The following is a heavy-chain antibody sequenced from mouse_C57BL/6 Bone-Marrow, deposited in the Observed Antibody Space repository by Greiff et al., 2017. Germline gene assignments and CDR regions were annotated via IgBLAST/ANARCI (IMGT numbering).Heavy chain of an antibody. J-gene: IGHJ4*01. Sequence: VKLVESGAELAKPGASVKLSCKASGYTFTSYWMHWVKPRPGQGLEWIGYINPSSGYTKYNQKFKDKATLTADKSSSTAYMQLSSLTYEDSAVYYCASGWLLLPMDYWGQGTSVTVSS. CDR3: ASGWLLLPMDY. D-gene: IGHD2-3*01. CDR2: INPSSGYT. V-gene: IGHV1-7*01. CDR1: GYTFTSYW.